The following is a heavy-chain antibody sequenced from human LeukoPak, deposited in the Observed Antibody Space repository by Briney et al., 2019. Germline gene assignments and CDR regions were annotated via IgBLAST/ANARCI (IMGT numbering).Heavy chain of an antibody. V-gene: IGHV3-48*03. CDR3: ARDYSSGWDAFDI. Sequence: PGGSLRLSCAASGFTFSSYEMNWVRQAPGKGLEWVSYISSSGSTIYYADSVKGRSTISRDNAKNSLYLQMNSLRAGDTAVYYCARDYSSGWDAFDIWGQGTMVTVSS. CDR1: GFTFSSYE. J-gene: IGHJ3*02. CDR2: ISSSGSTI. D-gene: IGHD6-19*01.